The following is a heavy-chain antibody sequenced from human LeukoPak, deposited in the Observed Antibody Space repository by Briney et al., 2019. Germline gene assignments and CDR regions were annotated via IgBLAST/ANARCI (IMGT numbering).Heavy chain of an antibody. D-gene: IGHD3-10*01. V-gene: IGHV3-7*01. J-gene: IGHJ3*02. CDR1: GFTFSSYS. CDR3: VRDSGSCYPWVSDAFDI. CDR2: IKQDGSEK. Sequence: PGGSLRLSCAASGFTFSSYSMNWVRQAPGKGLEWVANIKQDGSEKYYVDSVKGRFTISRDNAKNSLYLEMNSLRAEDTAVYYCVRDSGSCYPWVSDAFDIWGQGTTVTVSS.